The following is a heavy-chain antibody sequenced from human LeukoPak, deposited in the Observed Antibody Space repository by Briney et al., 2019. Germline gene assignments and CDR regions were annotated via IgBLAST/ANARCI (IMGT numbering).Heavy chain of an antibody. CDR1: GGSVSRIIYY. CDR3: ARPRGSPIGGYNWFDP. Sequence: SETLSLTCTVSGGSVSRIIYYWGWVRQPPGKGLEWIGSIYYSGSTYYHPSLKSRVTISVDTSKNQFSLKLSSVTAADTAVYYCARPRGSPIGGYNWFDPWGQGTLVTVSS. J-gene: IGHJ5*02. CDR2: IYYSGST. D-gene: IGHD2-15*01. V-gene: IGHV4-39*01.